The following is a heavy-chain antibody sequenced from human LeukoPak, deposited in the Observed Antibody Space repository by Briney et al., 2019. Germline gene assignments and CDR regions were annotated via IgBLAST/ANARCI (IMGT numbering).Heavy chain of an antibody. CDR3: ARVKVATILENWFDP. CDR1: GYTFTSYG. D-gene: IGHD5-12*01. CDR2: ISAYNGNT. Sequence: ASVKVSCKASGYTFTSYGISWVRQAPGQGLEWMGWISAYNGNTNYAQKLQGRVTMTTDTSTSTAYMELRSLSSDDTAVYYCARVKVATILENWFDPWGQGTLVTVSS. J-gene: IGHJ5*02. V-gene: IGHV1-18*04.